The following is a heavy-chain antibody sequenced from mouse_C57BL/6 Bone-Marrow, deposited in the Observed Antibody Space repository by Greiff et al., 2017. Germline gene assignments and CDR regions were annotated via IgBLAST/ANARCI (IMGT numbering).Heavy chain of an antibody. J-gene: IGHJ2*01. D-gene: IGHD3-1*01. Sequence: VQLQQSGAELVRPGASVKLSCTASGFNIKDYYLHWVKQRPEQGLEWIGRLDPEDGATEYAPKLQGKATMTAGTSANTAYLQRSSLTSENTAVYYCTTSGDYWGKGTTLTVSS. CDR3: TTSGDY. CDR1: GFNIKDYY. CDR2: LDPEDGAT. V-gene: IGHV14-1*01.